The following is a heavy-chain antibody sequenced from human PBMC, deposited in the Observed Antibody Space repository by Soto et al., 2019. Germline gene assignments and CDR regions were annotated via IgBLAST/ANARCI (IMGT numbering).Heavy chain of an antibody. CDR2: IYPGDSDT. CDR1: GYSFTSYW. Sequence: GESLKISCKGSGYSFTSYWIGWVRQMPGKGLEWMGIIYPGDSDTRYSPSFQGQVTISADKSISTAYLQWSSLRAEDTAVYYCARDPGGTNFAEWTYYFDYWGQGTLVTVSS. J-gene: IGHJ4*02. V-gene: IGHV5-51*01. D-gene: IGHD3-16*01. CDR3: ARDPGGTNFAEWTYYFDY.